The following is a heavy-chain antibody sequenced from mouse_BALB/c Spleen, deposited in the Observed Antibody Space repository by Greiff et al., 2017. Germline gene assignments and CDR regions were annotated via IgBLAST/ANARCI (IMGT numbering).Heavy chain of an antibody. CDR2: ISTYYGDA. D-gene: IGHD3-2*01. Sequence: QVQLQQSGAELVRPGVSVRISCKGSGYTFTDYAMHWVKQSHAKSLEWIGVISTYYGDASYNQKFKGKATMTVDKSSSTAYMELARLTSEDSAIYYCARDSSGFWGQGTSVTVSS. V-gene: IGHV1S137*01. J-gene: IGHJ4*01. CDR3: ARDSSGF. CDR1: GYTFTDYA.